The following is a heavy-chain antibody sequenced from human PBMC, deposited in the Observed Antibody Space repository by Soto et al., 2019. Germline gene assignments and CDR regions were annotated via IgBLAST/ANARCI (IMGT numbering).Heavy chain of an antibody. Sequence: ASVKVSCKASGYTFTSYAMHWVRQAPGQRLEWMGWINAGNGNTKYSQKFQGRVTITRDASANTAYMELRSLRSEDTAVYYCARGGDGYNFGAVYWGQGTPVTVSS. CDR1: GYTFTSYA. V-gene: IGHV1-3*01. D-gene: IGHD2-21*01. CDR2: INAGNGNT. CDR3: ARGGDGYNFGAVY. J-gene: IGHJ4*02.